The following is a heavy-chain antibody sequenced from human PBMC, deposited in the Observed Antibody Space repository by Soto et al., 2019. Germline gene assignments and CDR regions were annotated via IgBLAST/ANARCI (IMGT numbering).Heavy chain of an antibody. CDR2: INGYNGNT. V-gene: IGHV1-18*01. Sequence: QVQLVQSGAEVKKPGASVKVSCKASGYTFTRSGISWVRQAPGQGFEWMGWINGYNGNTNYTQKIQGRITMTTDTPTSTAYMELRSLRSDDTAVYYCARMGDVPYYYSGMDVWGQGTTVIVSS. J-gene: IGHJ6*02. CDR3: ARMGDVPYYYSGMDV. CDR1: GYTFTRSG. D-gene: IGHD3-16*01.